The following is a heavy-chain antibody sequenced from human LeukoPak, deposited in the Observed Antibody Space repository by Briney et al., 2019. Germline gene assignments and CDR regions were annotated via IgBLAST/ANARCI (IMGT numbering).Heavy chain of an antibody. D-gene: IGHD3-3*01. Sequence: SETLSLTCTVSGGSISSSSYYWGWIRQPPGKGLEWIGSIYYSGSTYYNPSLKSRVTVSVDTSKNQFSLKLSSVTAADTAVYYCAVPSTIFGARGAFDIWGQGTMVTVSS. V-gene: IGHV4-39*07. CDR3: AVPSTIFGARGAFDI. CDR2: IYYSGST. J-gene: IGHJ3*02. CDR1: GGSISSSSYY.